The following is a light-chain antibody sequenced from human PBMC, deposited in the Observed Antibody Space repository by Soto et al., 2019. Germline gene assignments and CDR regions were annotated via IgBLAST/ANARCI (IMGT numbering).Light chain of an antibody. J-gene: IGKJ1*01. CDR3: QQLNTYPWT. V-gene: IGKV1-5*01. Sequence: DIQMTQSPSTLSGSVGDRVTITCRASQTISSWLAWYQQKPGKAPKLLIFAASTLESGVPSRFSGSGSGTEFTLTISSLQPEDFATYYCQQLNTYPWTFGQGTKVEIK. CDR2: AAS. CDR1: QTISSW.